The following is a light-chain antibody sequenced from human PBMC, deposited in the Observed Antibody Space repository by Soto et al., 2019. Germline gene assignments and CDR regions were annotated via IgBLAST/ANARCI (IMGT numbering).Light chain of an antibody. CDR2: GAS. Sequence: VLTQSPGTLSLSPGERATLSCRASQSVDNSNLAWYQQKLGRAPRLLISGASTGATGIPDRFSGSGSETDFTLTIARLEPEDFAVYYCRQYGSSPRTFGRGTLLEVK. CDR1: QSVDNSN. J-gene: IGKJ5*01. CDR3: RQYGSSPRT. V-gene: IGKV3-20*01.